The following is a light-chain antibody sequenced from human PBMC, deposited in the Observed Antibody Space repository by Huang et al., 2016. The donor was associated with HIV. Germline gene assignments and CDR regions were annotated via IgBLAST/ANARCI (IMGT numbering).Light chain of an antibody. CDR1: QDISNY. CDR3: QQRGSRVT. J-gene: IGKJ4*01. V-gene: IGKV3-11*01. CDR2: DAS. Sequence: EIVLTQSPATLSVFLGDTVPLSCRASQDISNYLGWYQQKPGQAPRLLIYDASIRPAGVSDRFSGSGSGTDFILTINGLESEDFAFYYCQQRGSRVTFGGGT.